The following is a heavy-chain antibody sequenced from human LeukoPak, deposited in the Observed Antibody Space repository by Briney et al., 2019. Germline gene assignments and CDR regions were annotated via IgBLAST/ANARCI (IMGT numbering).Heavy chain of an antibody. D-gene: IGHD3-22*01. J-gene: IGHJ4*02. CDR3: ARGGYYDSSGYHGPLDY. Sequence: SETLSLTCTVSGGSISSGGYYWSWIRQHPGKGLEWIGYIYYSGSTYYNPSLKSRVTLSVDTSKNQFSLKLSSVTAADTAVYYCARGGYYDSSGYHGPLDYWGQGTLVTVSS. CDR2: IYYSGST. CDR1: GGSISSGGYY. V-gene: IGHV4-31*03.